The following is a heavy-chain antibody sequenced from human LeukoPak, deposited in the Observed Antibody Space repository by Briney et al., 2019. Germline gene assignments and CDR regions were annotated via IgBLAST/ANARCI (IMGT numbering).Heavy chain of an antibody. D-gene: IGHD3-10*01. V-gene: IGHV7-4-1*02. CDR3: ARDNELRYGSGSRPDYYYGMDV. CDR2: INTNTGNP. CDR1: GYTFTSYA. J-gene: IGHJ6*02. Sequence: ASVKVSCKASGYTFTSYAMNWVRQAPGQGLEWMGWINTNTGNPTYAQGFTGRFVFSLDTSVSTAYLQISSLKAEDTAVYYCARDNELRYGSGSRPDYYYGMDVWGQGTTVTVSS.